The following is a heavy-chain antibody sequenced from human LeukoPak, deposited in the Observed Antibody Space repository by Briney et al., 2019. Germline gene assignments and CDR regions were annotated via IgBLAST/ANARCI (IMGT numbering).Heavy chain of an antibody. J-gene: IGHJ4*02. Sequence: SETLSLTRTVSGGSISSYYWSWIRQPLGKGLEWIGYIYYSGSTNYNPSLKSRVTISVDTSKNQFSLKLSSVTAADTAVYYCARFSSGWTYYFDYWGQGTPVTVSS. CDR3: ARFSSGWTYYFDY. V-gene: IGHV4-59*08. D-gene: IGHD6-19*01. CDR2: IYYSGST. CDR1: GGSISSYY.